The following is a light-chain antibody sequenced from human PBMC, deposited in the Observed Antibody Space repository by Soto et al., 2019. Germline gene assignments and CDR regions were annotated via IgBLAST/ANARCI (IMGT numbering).Light chain of an antibody. CDR2: KAS. CDR1: QSISSW. V-gene: IGKV1-5*03. J-gene: IGKJ1*01. CDR3: QHYNSYSEA. Sequence: DIQMTQYPSTLSASVGDRVTITCRASQSISSWLAWYQQKPGKAPKLLIYKASTLKSGVPSRCSGSGSGTEFTLTISSLQPDDLATYYCQHYNSYSEAFGQGTKVDIK.